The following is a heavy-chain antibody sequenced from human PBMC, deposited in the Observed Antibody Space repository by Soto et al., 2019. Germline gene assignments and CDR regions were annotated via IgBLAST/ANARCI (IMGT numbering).Heavy chain of an antibody. CDR3: ARDRIRSSSADWPEWFDP. J-gene: IGHJ5*02. CDR2: IHHSGST. CDR1: GGYISNYY. Sequence: PSETLSLTCTVSGGYISNYYWSWIRQPPGKGLEWIGYIHHSGSTNYNPSLKSRVTISLDTSKNQFSLKLISVTAADTAVYYCARDRIRSSSADWPEWFDPWGQGTLVTVSS. D-gene: IGHD2-2*01. V-gene: IGHV4-59*01.